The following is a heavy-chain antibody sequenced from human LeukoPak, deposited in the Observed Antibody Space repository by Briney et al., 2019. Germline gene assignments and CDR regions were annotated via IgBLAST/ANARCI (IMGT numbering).Heavy chain of an antibody. D-gene: IGHD6-19*01. Sequence: GGSLRLSCAASGFTFSSYSMNWVRQAPGKGLEWVSPISSSSSYIYYADSVKGRFTISRDNAKNSLYLQMNSLRAEDTAVYYCAKEAGYSSGWYGSYYYYGMDVWGQGTTVTVSS. CDR1: GFTFSSYS. CDR2: ISSSSSYI. CDR3: AKEAGYSSGWYGSYYYYGMDV. V-gene: IGHV3-21*01. J-gene: IGHJ6*02.